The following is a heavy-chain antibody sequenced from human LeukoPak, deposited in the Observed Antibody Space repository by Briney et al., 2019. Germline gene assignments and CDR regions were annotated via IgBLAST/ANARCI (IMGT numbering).Heavy chain of an antibody. D-gene: IGHD5-18*01. CDR1: GFTFSNYE. CDR2: ISTSGSII. V-gene: IGHV3-48*03. J-gene: IGHJ6*02. CDR3: ARIPRGYSFGLNGLDV. Sequence: RGSLRLSCAVSGFTFSNYEMNWVRQAPGKGLEWVSYISTSGSIIYYTDSVKGRFTISRDNAKNSLYLQMNILRAEDTAVYYCARIPRGYSFGLNGLDVWGQGTTVTVSS.